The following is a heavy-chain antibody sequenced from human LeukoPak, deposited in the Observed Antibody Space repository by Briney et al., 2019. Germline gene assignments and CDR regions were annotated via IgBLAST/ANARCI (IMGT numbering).Heavy chain of an antibody. Sequence: GGSLRLSCAASGFXFSSYAIDWVRQAPGKGLEWVSVISGSAETTYHADSVKGRFTISRDNAKNTLYLQMNSLRAEDTDVYFCARASTTVPNLLDNWGQGTLVTVSS. CDR3: ARASTTVPNLLDN. J-gene: IGHJ4*02. CDR1: GFXFSSYA. V-gene: IGHV3-23*01. D-gene: IGHD4-17*01. CDR2: ISGSAETT.